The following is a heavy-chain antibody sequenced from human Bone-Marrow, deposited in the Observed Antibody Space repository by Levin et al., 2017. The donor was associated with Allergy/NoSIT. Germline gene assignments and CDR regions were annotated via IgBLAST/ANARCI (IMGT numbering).Heavy chain of an antibody. J-gene: IGHJ4*02. Sequence: SCAASGFSFSSYGAHWVRQAPGKGLEWVALISYDGTAKSYGDSVKGRFTISRDNSKNTLYLQMSSLGPDDTAVYYCARALGSISWSFDYWGQGTLVSVSS. CDR3: ARALGSISWSFDY. CDR1: GFSFSSYG. CDR2: ISYDGTAK. V-gene: IGHV3-30*03. D-gene: IGHD1-26*01.